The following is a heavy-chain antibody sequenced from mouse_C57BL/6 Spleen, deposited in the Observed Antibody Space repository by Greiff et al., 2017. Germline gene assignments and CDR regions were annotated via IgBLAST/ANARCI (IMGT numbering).Heavy chain of an antibody. Sequence: VQLQQSGAELVRPGASVTLSCKASGYTFTDYEMHWVQQTPVHGLEWIGAIDPETGGTAYNQKFKGKAILTADKSSSTAYLELRSLTSEDSAVYYCTRQDDWGQGTTLTVSS. CDR2: IDPETGGT. V-gene: IGHV1-15*01. CDR1: GYTFTDYE. CDR3: TRQDD. J-gene: IGHJ2*01.